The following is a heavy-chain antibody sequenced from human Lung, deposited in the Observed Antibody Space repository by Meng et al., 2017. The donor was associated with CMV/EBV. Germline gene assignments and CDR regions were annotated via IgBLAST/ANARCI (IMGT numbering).Heavy chain of an antibody. CDR2: ISHSGTT. Sequence: LSCAVYGESLSGYYWTWIRQPPGKGLEWIGEISHSGTTNYNPSLKSRVFISVDTSKNQLSLNLTPVTAADTAVYYCARARLSSRSMDFWGQGTPVTVSS. J-gene: IGHJ6*02. CDR3: ARARLSSRSMDF. D-gene: IGHD2/OR15-2a*01. V-gene: IGHV4-34*01. CDR1: GESLSGYY.